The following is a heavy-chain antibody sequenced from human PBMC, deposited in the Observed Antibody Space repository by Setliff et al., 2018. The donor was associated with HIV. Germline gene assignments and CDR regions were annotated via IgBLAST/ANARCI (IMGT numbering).Heavy chain of an antibody. V-gene: IGHV5-51*01. D-gene: IGHD2-21*01. CDR1: RYSFTSYW. CDR2: IYPADSDT. J-gene: IGHJ5*01. CDR3: ARSDCGDYSGFDF. Sequence: GESPKIYCQGFRYSFTSYWIAWVRQMSGKGLEWMGIIYPADSDTRYSPSFQGQVTISADKSIFTAYLQFSSLKASDTAMYYCARSDCGDYSGFDFWGQGTLVTVSS.